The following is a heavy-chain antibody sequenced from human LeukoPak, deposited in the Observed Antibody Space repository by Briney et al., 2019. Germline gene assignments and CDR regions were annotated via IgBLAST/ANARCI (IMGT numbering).Heavy chain of an antibody. J-gene: IGHJ6*03. CDR2: ISSSSSYI. CDR3: ARELPGRSSGSCYHDPRHYYYYMDV. Sequence: AGSLRLSCAASGFTFSSYSLSWVRQAPGKGLEWVSSISSSSSYIYYADSVKGRFTISRDNAKNSLYLQMNSLRAEDTAVYFCARELPGRSSGSCYHDPRHYYYYMDVWGKGTTVTISS. CDR1: GFTFSSYS. V-gene: IGHV3-21*01. D-gene: IGHD2-2*01.